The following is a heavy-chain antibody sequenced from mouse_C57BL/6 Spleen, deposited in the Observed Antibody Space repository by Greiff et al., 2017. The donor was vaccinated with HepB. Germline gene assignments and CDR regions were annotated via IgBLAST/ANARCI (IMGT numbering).Heavy chain of an antibody. CDR3: ARGRITRYFDV. V-gene: IGHV5-4*03. Sequence: EVKLVESGGGLVKPGGSLKLSCAASGFTFSSYAMSWVRQTPEKRLEWVATISDGGSYTYYPDNVKGRFTISRDNAKNNLYLQMSHLKSEDTAMYYCARGRITRYFDVWGTGTTVTVSS. CDR2: ISDGGSYT. CDR1: GFTFSSYA. J-gene: IGHJ1*03. D-gene: IGHD2-4*01.